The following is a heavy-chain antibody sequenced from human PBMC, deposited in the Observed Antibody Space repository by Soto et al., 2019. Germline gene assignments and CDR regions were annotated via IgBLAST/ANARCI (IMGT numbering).Heavy chain of an antibody. CDR2: TYYRSRWYN. J-gene: IGHJ6*03. Sequence: SQTLSLTCAISGDSVSSNNAAWNWIRQSPSRGLEWLGRTYYRSRWYNDYAVSVKSRITVNPDTSKNQFSLQLTSVTPEDTTVYYCAGTTSHYWYYMDVWGKGTTVTVSS. CDR1: GDSVSSNNAA. CDR3: AGTTSHYWYYMDV. D-gene: IGHD1-7*01. V-gene: IGHV6-1*01.